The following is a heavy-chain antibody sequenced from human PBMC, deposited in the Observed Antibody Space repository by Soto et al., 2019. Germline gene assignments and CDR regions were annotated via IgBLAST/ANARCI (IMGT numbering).Heavy chain of an antibody. J-gene: IGHJ4*02. CDR3: ARWGCSGSNCNLNQRSFDL. D-gene: IGHD2-15*01. CDR1: GFIFNEYG. V-gene: IGHV3-33*03. CDR2: IWYDGSNK. Sequence: GGSLRLSCVASGFIFNEYGMHWVRQAPGKGLEWVAVIWYDGSNKYYADSVKGRFTFSRDNSKNTMSLQMNSLRAEDTAVYYCARWGCSGSNCNLNQRSFDLWGQGTLVTVSS.